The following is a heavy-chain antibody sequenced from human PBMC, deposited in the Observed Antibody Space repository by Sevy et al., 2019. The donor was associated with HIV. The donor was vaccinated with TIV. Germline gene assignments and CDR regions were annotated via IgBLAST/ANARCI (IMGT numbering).Heavy chain of an antibody. CDR1: GYTFTSYD. CDR3: ARGRSHFWSGSVIDLDY. CDR2: MNPNSGNT. D-gene: IGHD3-3*02. V-gene: IGHV1-8*01. J-gene: IGHJ4*02. Sequence: ASVKVSCKASGYTFTSYDINWVRQATGQGIEWMGWMNPNSGNTGYAQKFQGRVTMTRNTSISTAYMELSSLRSEDTAVYYCARGRSHFWSGSVIDLDYWGQGTLVTVSS.